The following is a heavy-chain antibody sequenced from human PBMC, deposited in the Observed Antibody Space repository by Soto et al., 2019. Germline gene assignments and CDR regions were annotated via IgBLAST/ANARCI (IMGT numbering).Heavy chain of an antibody. V-gene: IGHV3-48*02. CDR1: GSPFGDNA. CDR3: ARPSGSYGEGY. D-gene: IGHD1-26*01. J-gene: IGHJ4*02. CDR2: INNSSSKI. Sequence: EVQLVESGGGLVQPGGSWRLPVEPSGSPFGDNAWTWVPRAQGRGLEWVSYINNSSSKIYYADSVKGRFTISRDNAKNSLYLQMNSLRDEDTAVYYCARPSGSYGEGYWGQGTLVTVSS.